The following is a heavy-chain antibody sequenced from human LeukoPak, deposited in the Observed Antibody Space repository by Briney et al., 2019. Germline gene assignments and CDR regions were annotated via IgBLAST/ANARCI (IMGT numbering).Heavy chain of an antibody. CDR1: GGSISSSIYY. D-gene: IGHD3-22*01. CDR2: IYYSGST. Sequence: SETLSLTCTVSGGSISSSIYYWGWIRQPPGKGLEWIGSIYYSGSTYYNPSLKSRVTISVDTSKNQFSLKLSSVTAADTAVYYCARHVRYESYYDSSGIFDYWGQGTLVTVSS. CDR3: ARHVRYESYYDSSGIFDY. J-gene: IGHJ4*02. V-gene: IGHV4-39*01.